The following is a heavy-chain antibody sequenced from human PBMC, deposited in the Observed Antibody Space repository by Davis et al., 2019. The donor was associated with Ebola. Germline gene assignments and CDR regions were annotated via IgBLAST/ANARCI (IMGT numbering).Heavy chain of an antibody. CDR1: GGSISSSSYS. CDR3: ARANTGMVPPEIDS. CDR2: IYYSGTT. J-gene: IGHJ4*02. V-gene: IGHV4-39*07. Sequence: SETLSLTCTVSGGSISSSSYSWGWIRQPPGKGLEWIGSIYYSGTTNYNPSLKSRVTISVDTSKNQFSLRLSSVTAADTAVYYCARANTGMVPPEIDSWGRGTLVTVSS. D-gene: IGHD5-18*01.